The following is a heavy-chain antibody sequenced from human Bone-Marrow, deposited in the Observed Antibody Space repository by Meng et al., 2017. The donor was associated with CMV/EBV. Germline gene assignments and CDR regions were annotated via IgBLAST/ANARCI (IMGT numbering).Heavy chain of an antibody. V-gene: IGHV3-48*03. J-gene: IGHJ6*02. Sequence: GEYLKISCAASGFTFSSYEMNWVRQAPGKGLEWVSYISSSGSTIYYADSVKGRFTISRDNAKNSLYLQMNSLRAEDTAVYYCARVMITMVRGVLPSRRMDVWGQGTTVTVSS. D-gene: IGHD3-10*01. CDR1: GFTFSSYE. CDR2: ISSSGSTI. CDR3: ARVMITMVRGVLPSRRMDV.